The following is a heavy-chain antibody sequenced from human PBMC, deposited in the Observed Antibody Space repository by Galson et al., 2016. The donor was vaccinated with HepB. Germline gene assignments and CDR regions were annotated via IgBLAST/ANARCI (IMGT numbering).Heavy chain of an antibody. CDR2: IDWDDDK. V-gene: IGHV2-70*11. CDR1: GFSLSTTGMC. J-gene: IGHJ6*02. CDR3: ARTSTVTTVGYFYGLDV. Sequence: PALVKPTQTLTLTCTFSGFSLSTTGMCVSWIRQPPGKALEWLARIDWDDDKYYSTSLKTRLTISKDTSKNQVLLTMTNMGPVDTATYYCARTSTVTTVGYFYGLDVWGQGTTVTVSS. D-gene: IGHD4-17*01.